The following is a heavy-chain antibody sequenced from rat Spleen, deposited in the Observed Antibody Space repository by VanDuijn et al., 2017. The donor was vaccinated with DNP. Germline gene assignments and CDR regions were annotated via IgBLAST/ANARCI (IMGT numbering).Heavy chain of an antibody. CDR3: AREGGFDY. J-gene: IGHJ2*01. Sequence: EVQLVESGGGLVQPGRSLKLSCAASGLTFSNYAMAWVRQAPKKGLEWVATISYDGSRTYYRDSVKGRFTISRDNAKSTLYLQMDSLRSEDTATYYCAREGGFDYWGQGVMVTVSS. D-gene: IGHD1-11*01. CDR1: GLTFSNYA. V-gene: IGHV5-29*01. CDR2: ISYDGSRT.